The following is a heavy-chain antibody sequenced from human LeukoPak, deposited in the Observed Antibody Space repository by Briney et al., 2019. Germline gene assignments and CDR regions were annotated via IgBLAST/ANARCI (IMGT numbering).Heavy chain of an antibody. CDR3: AKDRLTYDYNSPLDY. J-gene: IGHJ4*02. CDR2: FNPENGNT. Sequence: GASVKVSCKASGYSFVGYGITWVRQAPGQGLEWMGWFNPENGNTNYAQKVQGRVTMTADTSTSTSYMELRSLRSDDTAVYYCAKDRLTYDYNSPLDYWGQGTLVTVSS. V-gene: IGHV1-18*01. D-gene: IGHD4-11*01. CDR1: GYSFVGYG.